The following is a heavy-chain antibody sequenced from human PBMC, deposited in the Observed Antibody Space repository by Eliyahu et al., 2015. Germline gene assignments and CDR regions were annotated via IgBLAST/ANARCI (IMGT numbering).Heavy chain of an antibody. CDR2: IIPILGIA. Sequence: QVQLVQSGAEVKKPGSSVXVSCKASGGTFSSYAISWVRQAPGQGLEWMGRIIPILGIANYAQKFQGRVTITADKSTSTAYMELSSLRSEDTAVYYCARDRWRGGSYYFDYWGQGTLVTVSS. D-gene: IGHD3-16*01. CDR3: ARDRWRGGSYYFDY. J-gene: IGHJ4*02. V-gene: IGHV1-69*04. CDR1: GGTFSSYA.